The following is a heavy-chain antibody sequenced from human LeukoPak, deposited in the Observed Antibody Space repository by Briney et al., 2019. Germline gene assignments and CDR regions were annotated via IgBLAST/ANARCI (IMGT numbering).Heavy chain of an antibody. CDR3: VRDKGGRSGAIYYDAFDV. CDR1: GFTFSTSG. D-gene: IGHD1-26*01. Sequence: PGGSLRLSCAASGFTFSTSGMHWVRQAPGKGLEWVANIDQGGSTKYYVDSLKGRFTISRDNAKNSLYLQMNSLRAEDTAVYYCVRDKGGRSGAIYYDAFDVWGQGTMVTVSS. J-gene: IGHJ3*01. CDR2: IDQGGSTK. V-gene: IGHV3-7*01.